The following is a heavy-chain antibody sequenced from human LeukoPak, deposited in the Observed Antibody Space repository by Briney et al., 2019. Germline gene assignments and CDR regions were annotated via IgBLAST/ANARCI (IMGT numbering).Heavy chain of an antibody. CDR2: IIPIFGTA. D-gene: IGHD5-12*01. V-gene: IGHV1-69*13. CDR3: ARGNSGYDYGLGY. J-gene: IGHJ4*02. Sequence: ASVKVSCKASGGTFSSYAISWVRQAPGQGLEWMGGIIPIFGTANYAQKFQGRVTITADESTSTAYTELSSLRSEDTAVYYCARGNSGYDYGLGYWGQGTLVTVSS. CDR1: GGTFSSYA.